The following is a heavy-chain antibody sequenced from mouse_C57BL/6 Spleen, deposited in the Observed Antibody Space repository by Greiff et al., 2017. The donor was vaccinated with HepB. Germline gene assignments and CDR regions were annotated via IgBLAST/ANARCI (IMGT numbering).Heavy chain of an antibody. CDR1: GFSFNTYA. V-gene: IGHV10-1*01. CDR3: VRQGIYYYAMDY. CDR2: IRSKSNNYAT. Sequence: GGGLVQPKGSLKLSCAASGFSFNTYAMNWVRQAPGKGLEWVARIRSKSNNYATYYADSVKDRFTISRDDSESMLYLQMNNLKTEDTAMYYCVRQGIYYYAMDYWGQGTSVIVS. J-gene: IGHJ4*01.